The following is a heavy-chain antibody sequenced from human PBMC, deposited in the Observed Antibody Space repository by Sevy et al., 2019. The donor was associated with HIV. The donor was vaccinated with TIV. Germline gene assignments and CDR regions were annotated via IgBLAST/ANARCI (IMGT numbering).Heavy chain of an antibody. Sequence: GGSLRLSCAASGFTFSSYGMHWVRQAPGKGLEWVAVISYDGSNKYYADSVKGRFNISRANSKNTLYLQMNSLRAEDTAVYYCAKEKILLDGGWSFDYWGQGTLVTVSS. D-gene: IGHD3-10*01. CDR3: AKEKILLDGGWSFDY. CDR1: GFTFSSYG. J-gene: IGHJ4*02. V-gene: IGHV3-30*18. CDR2: ISYDGSNK.